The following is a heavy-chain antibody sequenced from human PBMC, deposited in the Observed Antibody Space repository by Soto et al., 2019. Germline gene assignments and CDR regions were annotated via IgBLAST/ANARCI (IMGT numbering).Heavy chain of an antibody. CDR1: GGSISSGGYS. CDR3: ASSNCSGGSCYHGFDY. J-gene: IGHJ4*02. Sequence: SETLSLTCAVSGGSISSGGYSWSWIRQPPGKGLEWIGYIYHSGSTYYNPSLKSRVTISVDRSKNQFSLKLSSVTAADTAVYYCASSNCSGGSCYHGFDYWGPGTLVTVSS. D-gene: IGHD2-15*01. CDR2: IYHSGST. V-gene: IGHV4-30-2*01.